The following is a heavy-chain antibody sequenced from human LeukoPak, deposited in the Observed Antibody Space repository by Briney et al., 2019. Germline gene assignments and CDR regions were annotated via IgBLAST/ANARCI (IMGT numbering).Heavy chain of an antibody. CDR1: GFTFSNYA. V-gene: IGHV3-23*01. Sequence: GGSLRLSCAASGFTFSNYAMSWVRRAPGKGLEWVSAISGSGVTTYYADSVKGRFTISRDNPKNTLYLQMNSLRAEDTAVYYCAKDQLTTVTTSFDYWGQGTLVTVSS. CDR2: ISGSGVTT. J-gene: IGHJ4*02. CDR3: AKDQLTTVTTSFDY. D-gene: IGHD4-11*01.